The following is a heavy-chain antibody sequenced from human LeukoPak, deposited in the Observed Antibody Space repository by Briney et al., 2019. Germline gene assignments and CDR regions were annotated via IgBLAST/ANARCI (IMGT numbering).Heavy chain of an antibody. CDR2: IYTSGST. D-gene: IGHD3-3*01. Sequence: SETLSLTCTVSGGSISSYYWSWIRQPAGKGLEWIGRIYTSGSTNYNPSLKSRVTMSVDTSKNQFSLKLSSVTAADTAVYYCARSPNYDFWSGFSNWFDPWGQGTLVTVSS. V-gene: IGHV4-4*07. CDR3: ARSPNYDFWSGFSNWFDP. J-gene: IGHJ5*02. CDR1: GGSISSYY.